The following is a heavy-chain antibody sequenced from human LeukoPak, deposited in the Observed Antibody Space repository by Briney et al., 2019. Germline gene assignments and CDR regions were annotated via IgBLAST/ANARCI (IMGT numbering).Heavy chain of an antibody. CDR1: GFTFSSYS. J-gene: IGHJ4*01. V-gene: IGHV3-23*01. D-gene: IGHD2/OR15-2a*01. Sequence: GGSLRLSCAASGFTFSSYSMSWVRQAPGKGLEWVSGFSETNSGIYYADSVKGRFTISRDNSRNTLYLQMNSLGVEDTAIYFCAKVVQTGNSMFDYWGQGALVTVSS. CDR2: FSETNSGI. CDR3: AKVVQTGNSMFDY.